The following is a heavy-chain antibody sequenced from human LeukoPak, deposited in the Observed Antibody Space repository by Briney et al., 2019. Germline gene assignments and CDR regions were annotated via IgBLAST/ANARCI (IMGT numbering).Heavy chain of an antibody. D-gene: IGHD2-21*02. CDR1: GFTFSSYW. J-gene: IGHJ4*02. CDR2: IKQDGSEK. CDR3: TRGDGY. V-gene: IGHV3-7*01. Sequence: GGSLRLSCAASGFTFSSYWVNWVRQAPGKGLEWVANIKQDGSEKYYVDSVKGRFTVSRDNARNSLFLQMSNLRVEDTAVYYCTRGDGYWGQGTLVTVSS.